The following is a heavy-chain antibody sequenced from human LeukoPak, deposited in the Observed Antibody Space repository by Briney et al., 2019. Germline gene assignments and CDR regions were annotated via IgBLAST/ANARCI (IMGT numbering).Heavy chain of an antibody. CDR2: INPSGGSA. V-gene: IGHV1-46*01. CDR1: GYTFTRDY. D-gene: IGHD1-7*01. Sequence: GASVKVSCKASGYTFTRDYIHWVRQVFGQGLEWMGMINPSGGSATYAQKFQGRVTMTREVSTSTVYMELSSLKSEDTAVYYCARGTIEGFDPWGQGTLVTVSS. CDR3: ARGTIEGFDP. J-gene: IGHJ5*02.